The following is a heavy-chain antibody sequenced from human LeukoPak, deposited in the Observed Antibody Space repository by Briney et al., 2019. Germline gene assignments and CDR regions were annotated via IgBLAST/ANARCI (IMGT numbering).Heavy chain of an antibody. CDR1: GGSISSYY. CDR2: IYTSGST. CDR3: ARDPAPYCSGGSCYSAFDI. J-gene: IGHJ3*02. D-gene: IGHD2-15*01. V-gene: IGHV4-4*07. Sequence: SETLSLTCTVSGGSISSYYWSWSRQPAGRGLEWIGRIYTSGSTNYNPSLKSRVTMSVDTSKNQFSLKLSSVTAADTAVYYCARDPAPYCSGGSCYSAFDIWGQGTMVTVSS.